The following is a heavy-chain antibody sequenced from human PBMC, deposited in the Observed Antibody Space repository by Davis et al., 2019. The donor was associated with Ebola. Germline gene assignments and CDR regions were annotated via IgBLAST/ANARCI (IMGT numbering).Heavy chain of an antibody. CDR1: GFTFSSYW. V-gene: IGHV3-7*01. J-gene: IGHJ3*02. D-gene: IGHD3-3*01. CDR3: ARGPPKHYDFWSGYRAFDI. Sequence: GGSLRLSCAASGFTFSSYWMSWVRQAPGKGLEWVANIKQDGSEKYYVDSVKGRFTISRDNAKNSLYLQMNSLRDEDTAVYYCARGPPKHYDFWSGYRAFDIWGQGTMVTVSS. CDR2: IKQDGSEK.